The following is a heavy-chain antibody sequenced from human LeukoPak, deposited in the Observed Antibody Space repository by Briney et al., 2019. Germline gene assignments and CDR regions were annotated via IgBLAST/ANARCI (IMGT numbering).Heavy chain of an antibody. J-gene: IGHJ4*02. D-gene: IGHD6-19*01. CDR1: GDSLSSHF. Sequence: SETLSLTCTVSGDSLSSHFWSWIRQPPGKGLEWIGYIYGSGSTNYDPSLKSRVTISEDTSKNRFSLILTSVTAADTAVYYCARNVGWYSHDSWGQGTLVTVSS. V-gene: IGHV4-59*08. CDR2: IYGSGST. CDR3: ARNVGWYSHDS.